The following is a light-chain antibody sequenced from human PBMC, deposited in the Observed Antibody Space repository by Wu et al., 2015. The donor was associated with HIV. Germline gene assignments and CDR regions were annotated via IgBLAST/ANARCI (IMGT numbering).Light chain of an antibody. CDR1: QNVNGY. Sequence: EIVMTQSPATLSVSPGERVTLSCRASQNVNGYLAWYQQKPGQTPRLLIYRASTRATGIPARFSGSGSGTEFTLTITSMQSEDFAVYYCQQYHNWPRGDFGQGTKGGNQ. CDR3: QQYHNWPRGD. V-gene: IGKV3-15*01. CDR2: RAS. J-gene: IGKJ1*01.